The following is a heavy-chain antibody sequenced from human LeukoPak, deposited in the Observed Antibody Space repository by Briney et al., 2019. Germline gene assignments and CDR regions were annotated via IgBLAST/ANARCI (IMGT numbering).Heavy chain of an antibody. CDR3: AAQGGSGDLRY. V-gene: IGHV3-15*01. D-gene: IGHD4-17*01. J-gene: IGHJ4*02. CDR1: GFTFSSYS. CDR2: IKRIIDGGTT. Sequence: GGSLRLSCAASGFTFSSYSMNWVRQAPGKGLEWLGRIKRIIDGGTTDYAAAVKGRFTVSRDDSINTLYLQMSSLKAEDTAVYYCAAQGGSGDLRYWGQGTLVTVSS.